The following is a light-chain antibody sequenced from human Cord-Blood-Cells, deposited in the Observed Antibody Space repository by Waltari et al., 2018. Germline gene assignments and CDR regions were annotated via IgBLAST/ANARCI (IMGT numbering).Light chain of an antibody. CDR2: GNK. V-gene: IGLV1-47*01. Sequence: QSVLTQPPPASGTPGQRVTIFCFGSSSNLGTNYLSWFQPLPGTAPKLPIDGNKTRPSGVPDRFAGSQSGTSASLAISGLRSEDEADYYCAAWDDSLSGPVFGGGTKLTVL. J-gene: IGLJ3*02. CDR3: AAWDDSLSGPV. CDR1: SSNLGTNY.